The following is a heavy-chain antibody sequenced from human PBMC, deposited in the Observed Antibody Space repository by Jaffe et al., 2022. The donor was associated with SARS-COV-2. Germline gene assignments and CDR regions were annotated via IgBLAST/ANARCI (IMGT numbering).Heavy chain of an antibody. J-gene: IGHJ5*02. V-gene: IGHV4-59*08. CDR2: IYYSGST. D-gene: IGHD6-13*01. CDR1: GGSISSYY. Sequence: QVQLQESGPGLVKPSETLSLTCTVSGGSISSYYWSWIRQPPGKGLEWIGYIYYSGSTNYNPSLKSRVTISVDTSKNQFSLKLSSVTAADTAVYYCARRYSSRWGWFDPWGQGTLVTVSS. CDR3: ARRYSSRWGWFDP.